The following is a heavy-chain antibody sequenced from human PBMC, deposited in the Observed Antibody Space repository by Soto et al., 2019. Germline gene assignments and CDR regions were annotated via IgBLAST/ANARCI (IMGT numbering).Heavy chain of an antibody. CDR1: GYTFTSYD. V-gene: IGHV1-8*01. CDR3: ARPQNYYGSVRVRQNWFDP. D-gene: IGHD3-10*01. J-gene: IGHJ5*02. Sequence: ASVKVSCKASGYTFTSYDINWVRQATGQGLEWMGWMNPNSGNTGYAQKFQGRVTMTRNTSISTAYMELSSLRSEDTAVYYCARPQNYYGSVRVRQNWFDPWGQGTLVTVS. CDR2: MNPNSGNT.